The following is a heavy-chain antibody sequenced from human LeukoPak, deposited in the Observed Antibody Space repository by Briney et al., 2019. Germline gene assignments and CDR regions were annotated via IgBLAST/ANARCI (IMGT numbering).Heavy chain of an antibody. CDR3: ARGVGSPSYYLDY. D-gene: IGHD3-10*01. V-gene: IGHV3-30*04. Sequence: GRSLRPSCAPAAPTSSGYAMHWVRPVQSQGMGWEALITYDGSKIYYADAVKGQFTSSRDNSKNTLSLQMDSLTGDDTAVYYCARGVGSPSYYLDYWGQGTLVTVSS. CDR1: APTSSGYA. J-gene: IGHJ4*02. CDR2: ITYDGSKI.